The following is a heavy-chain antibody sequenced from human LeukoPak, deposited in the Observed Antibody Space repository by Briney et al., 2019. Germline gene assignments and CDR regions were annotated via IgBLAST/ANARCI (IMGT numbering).Heavy chain of an antibody. CDR3: ARQQVGATIPLDY. CDR1: GYSFTTYW. Sequence: GESLKISCKGSGYSFTTYWIAWVRQMPGKGLEWMGIIYPGDSDARYSPSFQGQVTFSADKSISTAYLQWSSLKAPDTAMYYCARQQVGATIPLDYWGQGTLVTVSS. J-gene: IGHJ4*02. V-gene: IGHV5-51*01. D-gene: IGHD1-26*01. CDR2: IYPGDSDA.